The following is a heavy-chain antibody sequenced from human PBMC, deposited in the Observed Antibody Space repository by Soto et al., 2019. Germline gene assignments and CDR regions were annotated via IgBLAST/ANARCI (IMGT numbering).Heavy chain of an antibody. CDR3: ARVGYSSSWYLPNWFDP. CDR2: IYYSGST. CDR1: GGSISSGDYY. J-gene: IGHJ5*02. V-gene: IGHV4-30-4*01. D-gene: IGHD6-13*01. Sequence: PSETLSLTCTVSGGSISSGDYYWSWIRQPPGKGLEWIGYIYYSGSTYYNPSLKSRVTISVDTSKNQFSLKLSSVTAADTAVYYCARVGYSSSWYLPNWFDPWGQGTLVTVSS.